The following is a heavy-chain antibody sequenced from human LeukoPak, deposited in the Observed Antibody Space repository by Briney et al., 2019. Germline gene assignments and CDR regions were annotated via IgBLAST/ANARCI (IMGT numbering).Heavy chain of an antibody. J-gene: IGHJ5*02. CDR3: ARHRTSGWSEFDP. V-gene: IGHV3-48*02. CDR1: GFTFSSYG. Sequence: GGSLRLSCAPSGFTFSSYGTHCVRQAPRKGLEGGSYISYRSSTIYCADSVKGRFTISRDNATKSLYLQMNSLRDEDTAVYFCARHRTSGWSEFDPWGQGTLVTVSS. D-gene: IGHD6-19*01. CDR2: ISYRSSTI.